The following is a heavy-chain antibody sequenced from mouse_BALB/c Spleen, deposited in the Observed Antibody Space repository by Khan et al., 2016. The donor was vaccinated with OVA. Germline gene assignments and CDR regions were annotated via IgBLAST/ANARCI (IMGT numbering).Heavy chain of an antibody. J-gene: IGHJ2*01. Sequence: QVQLQQSGPELVRPGVSVKISCKGSGYTFTDYAMYWVKQSHAKSLEWIGLISTYSGNTNYNQKFKGKATMTVDKSSSTAYMELARLTSEDSAIXYCAKPAYDGYYDYWGQGTTLTVSS. V-gene: IGHV1S137*01. CDR1: GYTFTDYA. CDR3: AKPAYDGYYDY. D-gene: IGHD2-3*01. CDR2: ISTYSGNT.